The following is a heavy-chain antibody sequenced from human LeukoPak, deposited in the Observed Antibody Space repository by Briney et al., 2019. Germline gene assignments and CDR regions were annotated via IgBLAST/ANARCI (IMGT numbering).Heavy chain of an antibody. J-gene: IGHJ4*02. CDR1: GGSISSGGYY. D-gene: IGHD3-22*01. Sequence: PSQTLSLTCTVSGGSISSGGYYWSWIRQPPGKGLEWIGYIYHSGSTNYNPSLKSRVTISVDTSKNQFSLKLSSVTAADTAVYYCAGLNYCDSSGFDYWGQGTLVTVSS. CDR3: AGLNYCDSSGFDY. V-gene: IGHV4-30-2*02. CDR2: IYHSGST.